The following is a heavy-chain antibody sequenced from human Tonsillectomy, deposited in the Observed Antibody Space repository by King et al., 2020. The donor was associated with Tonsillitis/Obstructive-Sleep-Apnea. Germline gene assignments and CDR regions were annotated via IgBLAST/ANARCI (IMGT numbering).Heavy chain of an antibody. CDR2: ISGFNGNT. V-gene: IGHV1-18*04. D-gene: IGHD3-9*01. J-gene: IGHJ4*02. CDR3: ARDDILTGTLSH. Sequence: QLVQSGAEVKKPGASVKVSCKASNYVFTSYGITWVRQAPGQGLEWMGWISGFNGNTNYAQKTQDRVTMTIDTSTSTAYMELRSLRSDDTAVYYCARDDILTGTLSHWGQGTLVTVSS. CDR1: NYVFTSYG.